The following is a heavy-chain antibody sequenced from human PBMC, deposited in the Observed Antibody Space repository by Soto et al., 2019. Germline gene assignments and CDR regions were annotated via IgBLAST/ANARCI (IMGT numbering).Heavy chain of an antibody. Sequence: QVQLVESGGGVVQPGRSLRLSCAASGFTFSSYGMHWVRQAPGKGLEWVAVISYDGSNKYYADSVKGRFTITRDNSKNTLYLQMNRLRAEDTAVYYCANLGGVRGVIISDYWGQVSLVTVAS. CDR2: ISYDGSNK. V-gene: IGHV3-30*18. CDR3: ANLGGVRGVIISDY. CDR1: GFTFSSYG. J-gene: IGHJ4*02. D-gene: IGHD3-10*01.